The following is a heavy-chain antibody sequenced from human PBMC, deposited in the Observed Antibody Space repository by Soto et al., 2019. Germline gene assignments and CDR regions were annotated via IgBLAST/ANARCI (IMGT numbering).Heavy chain of an antibody. Sequence: ASVKVSCKASGYTFSSYAMQWVRQAPGQRLEWMGWINAGNGNTKYSQKFQGRVTTTRDTSASTAYMELSSLRSEDTAVYYCARAGAHLAVAGHFDYWGQGTLVTVSS. CDR3: ARAGAHLAVAGHFDY. J-gene: IGHJ4*02. D-gene: IGHD6-19*01. CDR1: GYTFSSYA. CDR2: INAGNGNT. V-gene: IGHV1-3*01.